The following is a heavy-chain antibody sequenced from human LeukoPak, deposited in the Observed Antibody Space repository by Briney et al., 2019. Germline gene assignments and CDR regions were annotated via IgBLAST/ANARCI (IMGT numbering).Heavy chain of an antibody. D-gene: IGHD3-3*01. V-gene: IGHV3-21*04. J-gene: IGHJ4*02. CDR1: GFTFSSYS. CDR2: ISSSSSYI. CDR3: AKPPNFWSGQGYFDY. Sequence: GGSLRLSCAASGFTFSSYSMNWVRQAPGKGLEWVSSISSSSSYIYYADSVKGRFTISRDNSKNTLYLQMNSLRAEDTAVYYCAKPPNFWSGQGYFDYWGQGTLVTVSS.